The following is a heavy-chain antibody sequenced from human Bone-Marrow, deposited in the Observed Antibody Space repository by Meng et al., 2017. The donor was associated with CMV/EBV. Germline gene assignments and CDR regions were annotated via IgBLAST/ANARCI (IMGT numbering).Heavy chain of an antibody. CDR2: ISSSSSYI. J-gene: IGHJ4*02. Sequence: GGPLRLSCAASGFTFSSYSMNWVRQAPGKGLEWVSSISSSSSYIYYADSVKGRFTISRDNAKNSLYLQMNSLRAEDTAVYYCARDRGGVYYDSSGFVDYWGQGTLITGYS. CDR1: GFTFSSYS. V-gene: IGHV3-21*01. D-gene: IGHD3-22*01. CDR3: ARDRGGVYYDSSGFVDY.